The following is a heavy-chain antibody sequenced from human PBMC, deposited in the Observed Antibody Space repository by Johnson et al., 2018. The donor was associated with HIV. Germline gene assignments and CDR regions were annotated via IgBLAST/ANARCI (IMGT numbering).Heavy chain of an antibody. V-gene: IGHV3-30*04. D-gene: IGHD3-3*01. J-gene: IGHJ3*02. CDR3: ESYRFGAWRPDAFDM. CDR1: GFTFSDYA. CDR2: TSYDGSKK. Sequence: QVQLVESGGGVVQPGRSLRLSCAASGFTFSDYAMHWVRQAPGKGLEWVSVTSYDGSKKNYADSVKGRFTISRDNSKNTLYLQMNSLRNEDTAVYYCESYRFGAWRPDAFDMWGQGTMVTVSS.